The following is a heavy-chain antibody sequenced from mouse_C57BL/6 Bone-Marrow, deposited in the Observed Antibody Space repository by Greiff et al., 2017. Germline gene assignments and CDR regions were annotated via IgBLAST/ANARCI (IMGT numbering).Heavy chain of an antibody. J-gene: IGHJ1*03. D-gene: IGHD2-10*01. CDR2: INPNNGGT. CDR3: ARDLLFPHWYFDV. Sequence: EVKLVESGPELVKPGASVKIPCKASGYTFTDYNMDWVKQSHGKSLEWIGDINPNNGGTIYNQKFKGKATLTVDKSSSTAYMKLRSLTSEDTAVYYCARDLLFPHWYFDVWGTGTTVTVSS. CDR1: GYTFTDYN. V-gene: IGHV1-18*01.